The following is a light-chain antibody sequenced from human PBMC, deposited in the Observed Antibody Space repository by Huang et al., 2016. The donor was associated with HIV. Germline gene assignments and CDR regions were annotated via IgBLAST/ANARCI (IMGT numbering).Light chain of an antibody. J-gene: IGKJ1*01. CDR3: QQYGSSSWT. Sequence: EIVLTQSPGTLSLSPGERATLSCRASQSVSRSYLAWYQQNPGQAPRLLIHGASTRATGIPDRFSGSGAGTDFTLTISRLEPEDFAVYYCQQYGSSSWTFGRGTKVEIK. CDR1: QSVSRSY. CDR2: GAS. V-gene: IGKV3-20*01.